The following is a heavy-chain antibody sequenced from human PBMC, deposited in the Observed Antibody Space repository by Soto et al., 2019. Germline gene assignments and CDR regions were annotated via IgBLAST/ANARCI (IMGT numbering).Heavy chain of an antibody. CDR1: GYTFTNYA. D-gene: IGHD3-22*01. CDR2: INAVNGNT. V-gene: IGHV1-3*01. CDR3: ARGGEEHYYDSSGYYFAY. Sequence: QVQLVQSGAEVKKPGASVKVSCKASGYTFTNYAMHWVRQAPGQRLEWMGWINAVNGNTKYSQKFQGRVTITRDTSANTAYMELSSLRSEDTAVYYCARGGEEHYYDSSGYYFAYWGQGTLVTVSS. J-gene: IGHJ4*02.